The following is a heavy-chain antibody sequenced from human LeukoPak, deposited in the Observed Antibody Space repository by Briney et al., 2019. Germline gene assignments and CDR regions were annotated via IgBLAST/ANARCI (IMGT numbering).Heavy chain of an antibody. D-gene: IGHD3-10*01. CDR2: ISSSSSYI. J-gene: IGHJ4*02. CDR1: GFTYSSYS. CDR3: ARDGLVWFGELYYFDY. V-gene: IGHV3-21*01. Sequence: GGSLRLSCAASGFTYSSYSMKWVRQAPGKELEWVSSISSSSSYIYYEDSVKGRFTISRDNAKNSLYLQMNSLRAEDTAVYYCARDGLVWFGELYYFDYWGQGTLVTVSS.